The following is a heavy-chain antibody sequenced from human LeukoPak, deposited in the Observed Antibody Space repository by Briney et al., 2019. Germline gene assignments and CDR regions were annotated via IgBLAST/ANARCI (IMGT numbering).Heavy chain of an antibody. CDR3: TTCCASEIVGATDGFDY. CDR2: IKSKTDGGTT. V-gene: IGHV3-15*01. D-gene: IGHD1-26*01. Sequence: GGSLRLSCAASGFTFSSYSMSWVRQAPGKGLEWVGRIKSKTDGGTTDYAAPVKGRFTISRDDSKNTLYLQMNSLRTEDTAVYYCTTCCASEIVGATDGFDYWGQGTLVTVSS. J-gene: IGHJ4*02. CDR1: GFTFSSYS.